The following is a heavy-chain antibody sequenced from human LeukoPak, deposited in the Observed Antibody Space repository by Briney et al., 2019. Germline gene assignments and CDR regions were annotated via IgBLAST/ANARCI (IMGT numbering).Heavy chain of an antibody. V-gene: IGHV4-59*01. J-gene: IGHJ4*02. CDR2: IHYSGST. CDR1: GDSLGNYY. Sequence: KPSETLSLTCTVSGDSLGNYYWSWVRQSPGKGLEWIGCIHYSGSTKYNPSLKSRASISVDTSRNQFSLEVTSVTAADTAVYFCARGINVGATSRWGQGTLVTVSS. CDR3: ARGINVGATSR. D-gene: IGHD1-26*01.